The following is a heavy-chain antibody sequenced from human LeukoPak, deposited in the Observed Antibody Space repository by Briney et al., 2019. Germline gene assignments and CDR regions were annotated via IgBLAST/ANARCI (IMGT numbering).Heavy chain of an antibody. J-gene: IGHJ4*02. CDR1: GGTSSSYA. Sequence: GASVKVSCKASGGTSSSYAISWVRQAPGQGLEWMGGIIPIFGTANYAQKFQGRVTITADESTSTAYMELSSLRSEDTAVYYCARGLSSSWPQAFDYWGQGTLVTVSS. V-gene: IGHV1-69*13. CDR3: ARGLSSSWPQAFDY. D-gene: IGHD6-13*01. CDR2: IIPIFGTA.